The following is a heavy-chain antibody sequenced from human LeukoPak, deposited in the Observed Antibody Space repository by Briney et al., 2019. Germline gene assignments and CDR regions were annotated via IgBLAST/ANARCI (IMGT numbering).Heavy chain of an antibody. J-gene: IGHJ4*02. D-gene: IGHD3-22*01. V-gene: IGHV4-39*07. CDR2: IYYSGST. CDR1: GGSISSYY. Sequence: MASETLSLTCTVSGGSISSYYWAWIRQPPGKGLEWIGSIYYSGSTYYNPSLKSRVTISVDTSKNQFSLKLSSVTAADTAVYYCAREGHYYDSSGYINWGQGTLVTVSS. CDR3: AREGHYYDSSGYIN.